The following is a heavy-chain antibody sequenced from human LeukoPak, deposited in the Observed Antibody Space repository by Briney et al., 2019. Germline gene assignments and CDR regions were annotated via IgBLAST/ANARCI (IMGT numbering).Heavy chain of an antibody. Sequence: GGSLRLSCAASGFTFSTYSMNWVRQAPGKGLEWVSYISGGSTTICYPDSVKGRFTISRDNAQNSLYLQMNSLRAEDTAVYYCAKGVSSYYDSSGYSPWGQGTLVTVSS. J-gene: IGHJ5*02. CDR3: AKGVSSYYDSSGYSP. D-gene: IGHD3-22*01. V-gene: IGHV3-48*04. CDR1: GFTFSTYS. CDR2: ISGGSTTI.